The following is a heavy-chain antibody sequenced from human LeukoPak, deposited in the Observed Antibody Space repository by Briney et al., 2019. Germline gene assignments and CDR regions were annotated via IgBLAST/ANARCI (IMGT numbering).Heavy chain of an antibody. D-gene: IGHD3-10*01. CDR1: GYTFTSYY. Sequence: ASVKVSCKAFGYTFTSYYMHWVRQAPGQGLEWMGIMNPSGGSTSYAQKFQDRVCMTRDTSTSTVYMELSSLRSEDTAVYYCARGISITMVRGVIDYWGQGTLVTVS. V-gene: IGHV1-46*01. CDR2: MNPSGGST. CDR3: ARGISITMVRGVIDY. J-gene: IGHJ4*02.